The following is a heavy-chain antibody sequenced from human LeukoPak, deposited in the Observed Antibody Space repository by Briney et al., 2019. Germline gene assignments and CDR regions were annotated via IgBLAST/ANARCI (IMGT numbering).Heavy chain of an antibody. D-gene: IGHD2-2*01. CDR3: ARARGYQLPFDAFEI. V-gene: IGHV3-11*04. CDR2: ITNSGSTI. CDR1: GFTFSDYY. J-gene: IGHJ3*02. Sequence: PGGSLRLSCAASGFTFSDYYMSWIRQAPGKRLEWLSYITNSGSTIYYADSVKGRFTISRDNAKNSLYLQMNSLRAEDTAVYYCARARGYQLPFDAFEIWGQGTMVTVSS.